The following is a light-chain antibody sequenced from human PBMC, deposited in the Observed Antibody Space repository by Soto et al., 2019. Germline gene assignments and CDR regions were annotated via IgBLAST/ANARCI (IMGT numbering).Light chain of an antibody. CDR3: SLCFPDVIAGVNVI. CDR1: TGAVTSSHY. CDR2: DTN. Sequence: QAVVTQEPSLTVSPGGTVTLTCQSSTGAVTSSHYPYWFQQKPGQVPTTLIFDTNNKHSWTPARFSGSFLVGKAILTLSGAQPVDEAEYCCSLCFPDVIAGVNVIFGGGTKLTVL. J-gene: IGLJ2*01. V-gene: IGLV7-46*01.